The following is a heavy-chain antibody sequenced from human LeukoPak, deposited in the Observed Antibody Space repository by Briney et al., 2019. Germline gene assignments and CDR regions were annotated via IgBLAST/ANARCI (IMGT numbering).Heavy chain of an antibody. CDR2: ISPRSDVV. CDR3: VRDNDWAFDY. J-gene: IGHJ4*02. CDR1: GFTFNSYS. Sequence: GESLRLSCTASGFTFNSYSMNWVRQAPGKGLEWVSHISPRSDVVSYTDSVKGRFTISRDNAKNSLYLHMSNLRAEDMAVYYCVRDNDWAFDYWGLGTLVPVSS. V-gene: IGHV3-48*01. D-gene: IGHD3-9*01.